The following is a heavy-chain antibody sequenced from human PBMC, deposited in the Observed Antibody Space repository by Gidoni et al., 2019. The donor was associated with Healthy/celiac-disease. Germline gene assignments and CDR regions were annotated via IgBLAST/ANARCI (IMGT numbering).Heavy chain of an antibody. D-gene: IGHD2-15*01. V-gene: IGHV3-48*03. CDR2: ISSSGSTI. Sequence: EVQLVESGGGLVQPGGSLRLSCAASGFTFSSYEMNWVRQAPGKGLEWVSYISSSGSTIYYADSVKGRFTISRDNAKNSLYLQMNSLRAEDTAVYYCASQGSERDYYGMDVWGQGTTVTVSS. J-gene: IGHJ6*02. CDR1: GFTFSSYE. CDR3: ASQGSERDYYGMDV.